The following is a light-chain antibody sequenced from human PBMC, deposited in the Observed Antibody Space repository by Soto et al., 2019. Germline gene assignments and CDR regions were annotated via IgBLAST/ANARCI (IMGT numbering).Light chain of an antibody. CDR2: ANT. Sequence: QSVLTQPPSVSGAPGRRVTISCAGNTSNIGAGYDVHWYQQFPGTAPRLVIHANTNRPSGVPDRFSGSKSGTSASLAITGLQADDEADYHCQSYDIKLSSPVFGGGTKVTVL. V-gene: IGLV1-40*01. CDR3: QSYDIKLSSPV. CDR1: TSNIGAGYD. J-gene: IGLJ2*01.